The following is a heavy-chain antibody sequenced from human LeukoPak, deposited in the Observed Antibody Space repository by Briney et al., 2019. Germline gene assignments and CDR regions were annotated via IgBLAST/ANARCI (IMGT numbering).Heavy chain of an antibody. CDR2: INPNSGDT. CDR3: ARDYCSSTSCLFDY. D-gene: IGHD2-2*01. V-gene: IGHV1-2*06. Sequence: ASVKVSCKASGYTFTSYHMHWVRQAPGQGLEWMGRINPNSGDTNYAQKFQGRVTMTRDTSISTAYMELSRLRSDDTAVFYCARDYCSSTSCLFDYWGQGTLVTVSS. CDR1: GYTFTSYH. J-gene: IGHJ4*02.